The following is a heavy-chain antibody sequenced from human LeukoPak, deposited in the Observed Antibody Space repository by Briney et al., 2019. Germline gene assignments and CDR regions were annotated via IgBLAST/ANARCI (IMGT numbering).Heavy chain of an antibody. Sequence: GGSLRLSCAASGFDFNNYAMTWVRQAPGKGLEWVSTISGRGVGTYYADSVKGRFTISRDNSKNTLYLQMNSLRAEDTAVYYCAKVPSGHNDVCYRCMDVWGKGTTVTVSS. CDR2: ISGRGVGT. J-gene: IGHJ6*04. D-gene: IGHD2-8*01. V-gene: IGHV3-23*01. CDR1: GFDFNNYA. CDR3: AKVPSGHNDVCYRCMDV.